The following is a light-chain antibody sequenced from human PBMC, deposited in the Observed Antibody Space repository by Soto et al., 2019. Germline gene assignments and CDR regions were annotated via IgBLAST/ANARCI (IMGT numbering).Light chain of an antibody. CDR3: RQSFNLPRT. J-gene: IGKJ1*01. V-gene: IGKV1-39*01. Sequence: DIQMTQAPCSLSASVGETITITCRASQSISSSLNWFQHSPGQPPKLLLFAASNLHAGVPPRFSGSGSGTSFSLTIRSLQPEDFATYYCRQSFNLPRTFGPGTKVDIK. CDR2: AAS. CDR1: QSISSS.